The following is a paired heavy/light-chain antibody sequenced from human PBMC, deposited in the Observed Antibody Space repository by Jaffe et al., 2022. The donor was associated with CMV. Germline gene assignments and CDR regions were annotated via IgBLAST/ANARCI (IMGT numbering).Heavy chain of an antibody. D-gene: IGHD2-8*02. J-gene: IGHJ3*02. Sequence: QLQLQESGPGLVKPSETLSLTCIVSGGSISSRSHYWGWIRQPPGKGLEWIGSIYYSGNTYYNPSLKSRVTISVDTSKNHFSLKLSSVTAADTAVYYCARQVVYGQYLSGAFDIWGQGTMVTVSS. CDR2: IYYSGNT. CDR3: ARQVVYGQYLSGAFDI. CDR1: GGSISSRSHY. V-gene: IGHV4-39*01.
Light chain of an antibody. CDR3: ATWDSSLSAGGV. CDR2: ENN. V-gene: IGLV1-51*02. CDR1: ISNIGNNY. Sequence: QSVLTQPPSVSAAPGQKVTISCSGSISNIGNNYVSWYQQLPGTAPKLLIYENNNRPSGTPDRFSGSKSGTSATLGITGLQTGDEADYYCATWDSSLSAGGVFGGGTKLTVL. J-gene: IGLJ3*02.